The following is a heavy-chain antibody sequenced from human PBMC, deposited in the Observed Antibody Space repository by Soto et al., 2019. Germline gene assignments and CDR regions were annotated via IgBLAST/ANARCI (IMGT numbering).Heavy chain of an antibody. CDR1: GFIFTNYA. J-gene: IGHJ3*01. CDR3: VREGRGSFDF. V-gene: IGHV3-23*01. D-gene: IGHD5-12*01. Sequence: PGGSLRLSCAASGFIFTNYAMNWVRQAPGKGLEWVSVIGGRGNSAYYADSVQGRFTISRDNSKNTLSLQMSSLTADDTAIYYCVREGRGSFDFWGRGTMGTV. CDR2: IGGRGNSA.